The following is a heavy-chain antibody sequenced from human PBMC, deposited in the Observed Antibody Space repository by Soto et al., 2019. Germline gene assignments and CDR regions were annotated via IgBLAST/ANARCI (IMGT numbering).Heavy chain of an antibody. CDR2: IYDSGIT. CDR3: ARYKSNYYYGMDV. Sequence: SETLSLTCTVSGGSISSSYWSWIRQPPGKGLEWIGYIYDSGITYYNPSLKSRVTISVDTSKNQFSLKLSSVTAADTAVYYCARYKSNYYYGMDVWGQGTTVTVSS. D-gene: IGHD1-20*01. CDR1: GGSISSSY. J-gene: IGHJ6*02. V-gene: IGHV4-59*01.